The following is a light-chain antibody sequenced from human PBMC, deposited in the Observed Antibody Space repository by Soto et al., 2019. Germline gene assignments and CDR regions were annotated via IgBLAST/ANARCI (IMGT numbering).Light chain of an antibody. Sequence: EVVLTQSPATLSLSLGEVATLSCRASQSVDRDLAWYRQKPGQPPSLLIHGASTRATGVPARFSGSGSETEFALVITSLQSEDFAVCYCQQRNNWPPAFTFGPGTKVDMK. CDR3: QQRNNWPPAFT. CDR1: QSVDRD. J-gene: IGKJ3*01. CDR2: GAS. V-gene: IGKV3-15*01.